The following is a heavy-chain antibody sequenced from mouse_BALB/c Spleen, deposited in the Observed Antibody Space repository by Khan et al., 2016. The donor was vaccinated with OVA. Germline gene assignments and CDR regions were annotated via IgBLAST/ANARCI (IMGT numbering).Heavy chain of an antibody. CDR3: ARAYYGNEYSAMDY. D-gene: IGHD2-10*01. Sequence: EVELVESGGDLVKPGGSLKVSCAASGFTFSSYGMSWVRQTPDKRLEWVATISSGGSYTYFPDSVKGRFTISRDNAKNTPYLQMSSLKSEDTAMYYCARAYYGNEYSAMDYWGQGTSVTVSS. CDR1: GFTFSSYG. CDR2: ISSGGSYT. J-gene: IGHJ4*01. V-gene: IGHV5-6*01.